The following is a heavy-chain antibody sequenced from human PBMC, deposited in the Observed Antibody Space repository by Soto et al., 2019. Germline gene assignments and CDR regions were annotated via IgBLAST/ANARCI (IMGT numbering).Heavy chain of an antibody. J-gene: IGHJ1*01. V-gene: IGHV1-69*06. D-gene: IGHD3-22*01. CDR2: IIPIFGTA. CDR1: GGTFSSYA. CDR3: ARGLGYDSSGYQKDQYFQH. Sequence: SVKVSCKASGGTFSSYAISWVRQAPGQGLEWMGGIIPIFGTANYAQKFQGRVTITADKSTSTAYMELSSLRSEDTAVYYCARGLGYDSSGYQKDQYFQHWGQGTLVTVSS.